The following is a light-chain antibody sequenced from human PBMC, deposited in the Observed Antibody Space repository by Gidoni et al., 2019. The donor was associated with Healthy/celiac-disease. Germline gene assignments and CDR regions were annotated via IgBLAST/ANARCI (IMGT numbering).Light chain of an antibody. Sequence: DIQMTQSPSSLSASVGDRVTITCRASQSISSYLNWYQQKPGKAPKLLIYAASSLQSGVPSRFSGSGSGTDFTLTISSLQPEDFATYYCQQSYSIRRLTFXGXTKVXIK. CDR1: QSISSY. J-gene: IGKJ4*01. V-gene: IGKV1-39*01. CDR2: AAS. CDR3: QQSYSIRRLT.